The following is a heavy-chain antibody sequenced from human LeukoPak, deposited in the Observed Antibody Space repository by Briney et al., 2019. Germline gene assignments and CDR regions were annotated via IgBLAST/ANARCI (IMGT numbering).Heavy chain of an antibody. CDR2: ISGSGGST. D-gene: IGHD3-22*01. V-gene: IGHV3-23*01. Sequence: PGGSLRLSCAASGFTFSSYWMSWVRQAPGKGLEWVSAISGSGGSTYYADSVKGRFTISRDNSKNTLYLQMNSLRAEDTAVYYCAKALNYYYDSSGPIDYWGQGTLVTVSS. CDR1: GFTFSSYW. CDR3: AKALNYYYDSSGPIDY. J-gene: IGHJ4*02.